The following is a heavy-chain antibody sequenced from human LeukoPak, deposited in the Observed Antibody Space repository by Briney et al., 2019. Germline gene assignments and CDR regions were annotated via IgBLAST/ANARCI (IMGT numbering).Heavy chain of an antibody. V-gene: IGHV4-34*01. J-gene: IGHJ5*02. CDR2: INHSGST. CDR3: ASAPIVVVPAAIMSWFDP. Sequence: SETLSLTCAVYGGSFSGYYWSWIRQPPGKGLEWIGEINHSGSTNYNPSLKSRVTISVDTSKNQFSLKLSSVTAADTAVYYCASAPIVVVPAAIMSWFDPWGQGTLVTVSS. D-gene: IGHD2-2*01. CDR1: GGSFSGYY.